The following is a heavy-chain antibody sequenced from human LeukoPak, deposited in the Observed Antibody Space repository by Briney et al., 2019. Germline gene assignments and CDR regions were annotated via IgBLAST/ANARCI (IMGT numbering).Heavy chain of an antibody. J-gene: IGHJ4*02. V-gene: IGHV5-51*01. CDR1: GYSFTSYW. CDR3: ARPVHRDGYNGVFDY. D-gene: IGHD5-24*01. Sequence: GESLRISCKGSGYSFTSYWIGWVRQMPGKGLEWMGIIYPGDSDTRYSPSFQGQVTISADKSISTAYLQWSSLKASDTAMYYCARPVHRDGYNGVFDYWGQGTLVTVSS. CDR2: IYPGDSDT.